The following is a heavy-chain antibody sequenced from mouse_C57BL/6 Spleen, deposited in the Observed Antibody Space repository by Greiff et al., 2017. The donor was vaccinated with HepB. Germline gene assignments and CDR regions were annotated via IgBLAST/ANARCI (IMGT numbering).Heavy chain of an antibody. CDR1: GFNIKDDY. CDR2: IDPENGDT. CDR3: TTVYRGY. J-gene: IGHJ2*01. Sequence: EVMLVESGAELVRPGASVKLSCTASGFNIKDDYMHWVKQRPEQGLEWIGWIDPENGDTEYASKFQGKATITADTSSNTAYLQLSSLTSEDTAVYYCTTVYRGYWGQGTTLTVSS. D-gene: IGHD2-14*01. V-gene: IGHV14-4*01.